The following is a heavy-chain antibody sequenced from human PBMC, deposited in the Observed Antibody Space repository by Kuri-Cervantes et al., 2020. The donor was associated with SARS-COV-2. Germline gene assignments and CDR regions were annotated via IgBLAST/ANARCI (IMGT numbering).Heavy chain of an antibody. CDR2: IYYSGST. V-gene: IGHV4-39*01. J-gene: IGHJ4*02. CDR1: CCTISSSSNY. D-gene: IGHD4-17*01. CDR3: ARNYGEHAPGLVFDY. Sequence: SETLSLSCTASCCTISSSSNYWDWICQPPGKELEWIGSIYYSGSTYYNPSLKSRVTISVDTSKNQFSLKLSSVTAADTAVYYCARNYGEHAPGLVFDYWGQATLVTVSS.